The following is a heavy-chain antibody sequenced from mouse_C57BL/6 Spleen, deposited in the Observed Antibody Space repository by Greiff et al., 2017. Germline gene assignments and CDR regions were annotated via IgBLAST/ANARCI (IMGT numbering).Heavy chain of an antibody. D-gene: IGHD1-1*01. J-gene: IGHJ1*03. V-gene: IGHV1-69*01. CDR1: GYTFTSCW. Sequence: QVQLQHPFSYLLMPGASVKLSCKASGYTFTSCWMHWVKQRPGQGLEWIGEIDPSDSYTNYNQKFKGKSTLTVDKSSSTAYMQLSSLTSEDSAVYYCLSTTVVATNWYFDVWGTGTTVTVSS. CDR3: LSTTVVATNWYFDV. CDR2: IDPSDSYT.